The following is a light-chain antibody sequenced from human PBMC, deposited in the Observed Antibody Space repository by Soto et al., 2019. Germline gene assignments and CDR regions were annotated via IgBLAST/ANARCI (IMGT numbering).Light chain of an antibody. CDR1: PSVSSN. J-gene: IGKJ1*01. CDR2: GAS. Sequence: EIVMTQHPATLSVSPGERAPLSCRASPSVSSNLSWYQQKPGQAPRLLIYGASTRATGIPARFSGSGSGAKFTLTIGSRQSEDFAVYYCQQYNNWPPTFGQGTKVEIK. CDR3: QQYNNWPPT. V-gene: IGKV3-15*01.